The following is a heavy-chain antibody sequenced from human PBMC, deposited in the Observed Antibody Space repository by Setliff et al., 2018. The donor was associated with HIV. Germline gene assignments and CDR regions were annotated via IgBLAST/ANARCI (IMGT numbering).Heavy chain of an antibody. CDR2: IHSYGST. D-gene: IGHD5-18*01. CDR3: ARGGYRDGYDY. Sequence: SETLSLTCTVSGASISSYSWGWIRHSPGKRLEWIGYIHSYGSTDYNPSLESRVTISVDTSKNQLSLKLRSVAAADTAVYYCARGGYRDGYDYWGQGTLVTVSS. V-gene: IGHV4-59*01. CDR1: GASISSYS. J-gene: IGHJ4*02.